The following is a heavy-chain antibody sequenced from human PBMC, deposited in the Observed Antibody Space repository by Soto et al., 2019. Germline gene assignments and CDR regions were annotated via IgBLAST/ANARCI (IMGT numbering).Heavy chain of an antibody. Sequence: GGSLRLSCAASGFTFSSYAMSWVRQAPGKGLEWVSAISGSGGSTYYADSVKGRFTISRDNSKNTLYLQMNSLRAEDTAVYYCAKDLSLVGYYDFWSGGTFDYWGQGTLVTVSS. CDR3: AKDLSLVGYYDFWSGGTFDY. CDR2: ISGSGGST. CDR1: GFTFSSYA. V-gene: IGHV3-23*01. J-gene: IGHJ4*02. D-gene: IGHD3-3*01.